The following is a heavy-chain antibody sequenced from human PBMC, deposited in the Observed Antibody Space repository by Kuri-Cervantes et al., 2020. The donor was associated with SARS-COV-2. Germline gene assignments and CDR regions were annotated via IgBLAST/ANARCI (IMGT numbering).Heavy chain of an antibody. J-gene: IGHJ4*02. Sequence: WGSLRLSCTVSGGSISSGSYYWSWIGQPPGKGLEWIGYIYYSGSTNYNPSLKSRVTISVDTSKNQFSLKLSSVTAADTAVYYCARFFDYWGQGTLVTVSS. V-gene: IGHV4-61*01. CDR1: GGSISSGSYY. CDR2: IYYSGST. CDR3: ARFFDY.